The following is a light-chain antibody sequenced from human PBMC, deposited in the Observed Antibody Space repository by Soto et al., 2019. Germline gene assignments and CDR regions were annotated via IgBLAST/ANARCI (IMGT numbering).Light chain of an antibody. Sequence: DIQMTQSPWSLSASVGDRVTITCRASQSISTYLSWYQQKPGQAPKVLIYAASRLERGVPSRFSGNGSVTDFALTVSSLQPEDFATYYCQQTYDTPFTFGPGTTV. CDR1: QSISTY. J-gene: IGKJ3*01. CDR2: AAS. CDR3: QQTYDTPFT. V-gene: IGKV1-39*01.